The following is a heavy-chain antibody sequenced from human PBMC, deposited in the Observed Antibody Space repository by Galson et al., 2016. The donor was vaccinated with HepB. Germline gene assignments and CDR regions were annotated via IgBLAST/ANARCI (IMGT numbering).Heavy chain of an antibody. V-gene: IGHV1-18*01. J-gene: IGHJ4*02. CDR1: GYIFRNYG. CDR3: TRDPPTLADDVDY. D-gene: IGHD6-19*01. Sequence: SVKVSCKASGYIFRNYGITWVRQAPGQGLEWMGWIGVYNGDTAYSQKLQGRVTMTTDTSTSTAYMELRGLRSDDTAIYYCTRDPPTLADDVDYRGQGTLVTVSS. CDR2: IGVYNGDT.